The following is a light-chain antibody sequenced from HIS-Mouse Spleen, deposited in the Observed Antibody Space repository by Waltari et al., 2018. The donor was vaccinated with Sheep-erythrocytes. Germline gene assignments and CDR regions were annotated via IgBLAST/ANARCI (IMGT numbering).Light chain of an antibody. CDR1: ALPKQY. CDR3: QSADSSGTYYV. Sequence: SYELTQPPSVSVSPGQTARITCSGDALPKQYAYWYQQKPGQAPVRVIYKDSERLSGIPERFSGSSSGKTVTLTISGVQAEDEADYYCQSADSSGTYYVFGTGTKVTVL. V-gene: IGLV3-25*03. CDR2: KDS. J-gene: IGLJ1*01.